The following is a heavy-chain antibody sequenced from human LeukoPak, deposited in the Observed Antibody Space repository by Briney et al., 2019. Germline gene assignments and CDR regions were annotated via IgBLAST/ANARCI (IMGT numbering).Heavy chain of an antibody. V-gene: IGHV3-30*04. CDR3: AKVRGSGWYLVDY. CDR2: ISYDGSNK. Sequence: GGSLRLSCAASGFTFSSYAMHWVRQAPGKGLEWVAVISYDGSNKYYADSVKGRFTISRDNSKNTLYLQMNSLRAEDTAVYYCAKVRGSGWYLVDYWGQGTLVTVSS. J-gene: IGHJ4*02. D-gene: IGHD6-19*01. CDR1: GFTFSSYA.